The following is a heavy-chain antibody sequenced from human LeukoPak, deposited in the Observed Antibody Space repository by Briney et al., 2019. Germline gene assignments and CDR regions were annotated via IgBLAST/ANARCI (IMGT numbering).Heavy chain of an antibody. Sequence: SETLSLTCTVSGGSISSGSYYWSWIRQPAGKGLEWIGRIYTSGSTNYNPSLKSRVTISVDTSKNQFSLKLSSVTAADTAVYYCARASWYGADLDYWGQGTLVTVSS. CDR1: GGSISSGSYY. J-gene: IGHJ4*02. CDR3: ARASWYGADLDY. CDR2: IYTSGST. D-gene: IGHD6-13*01. V-gene: IGHV4-61*02.